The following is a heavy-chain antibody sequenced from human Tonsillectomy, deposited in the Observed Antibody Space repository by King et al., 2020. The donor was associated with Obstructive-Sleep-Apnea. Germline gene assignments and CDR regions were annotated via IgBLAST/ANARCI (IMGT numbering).Heavy chain of an antibody. J-gene: IGHJ3*02. V-gene: IGHV4-59*08. CDR3: ARNAYCGGDCQEAFDI. CDR1: GGSISSYY. D-gene: IGHD2-21*02. Sequence: QLQESGPGLVKPSETLSLTCTVSGGSISSYYWSWIRQPPGKGLEWIGYIYYSGSTNYNPSLKSRVTISVDTSKNQFSLKLSSVTAADTAVYYCARNAYCGGDCQEAFDIWGQGTMVTVSS. CDR2: IYYSGST.